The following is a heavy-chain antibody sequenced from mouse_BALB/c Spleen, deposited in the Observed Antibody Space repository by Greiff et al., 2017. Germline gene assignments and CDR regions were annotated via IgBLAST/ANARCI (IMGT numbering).Heavy chain of an antibody. V-gene: IGHV1-14*01. CDR2: INPYNDGT. CDR3: APITTAYWYFDV. D-gene: IGHD1-2*01. CDR1: GYTFTSYV. Sequence: QLQESGPELVKPGASVKMSCKASGYTFTSYVMHWVKQKPGQGLEWIGYINPYNDGTKYNEKFKGKATLTSDKSSSTAYMELSSLTSEDSAVYYCAPITTAYWYFDVGGAGTTVTVSS. J-gene: IGHJ1*01.